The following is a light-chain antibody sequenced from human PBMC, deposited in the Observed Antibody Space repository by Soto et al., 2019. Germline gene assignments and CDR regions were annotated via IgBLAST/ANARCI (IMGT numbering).Light chain of an antibody. Sequence: QSVLTQPASVSGSPGQSITISCTGTSSDVGSYNLVSWYQQHPGKAPKLMIYEGSKRPSGVSNLFSGSKSGNTASLTISGLQAEDEADYYCCSYAGSSGWVFGGGTKLTVL. CDR3: CSYAGSSGWV. V-gene: IGLV2-23*01. CDR2: EGS. J-gene: IGLJ3*02. CDR1: SSDVGSYNL.